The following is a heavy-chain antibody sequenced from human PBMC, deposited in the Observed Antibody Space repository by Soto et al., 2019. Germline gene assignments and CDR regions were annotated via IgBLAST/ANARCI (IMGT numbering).Heavy chain of an antibody. V-gene: IGHV3-30-3*01. D-gene: IGHD6-19*01. CDR2: ILYDGTNK. J-gene: IGHJ4*01. CDR3: ARDRAVAGISRSFDY. Sequence: SLRLSCAASGFTFSNYVMHWARQAPGKGLEWVAIILYDGTNKDYADSVKGRFTISRDNSKNTLYLQMNSLRSEDTAVYYCARDRAVAGISRSFDYWGHGTLVTVSS. CDR1: GFTFSNYV.